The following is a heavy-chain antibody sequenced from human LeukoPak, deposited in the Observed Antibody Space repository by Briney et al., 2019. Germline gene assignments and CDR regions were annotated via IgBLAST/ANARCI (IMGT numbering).Heavy chain of an antibody. CDR3: ARGINIRAAAAPGRFDP. D-gene: IGHD6-13*01. CDR2: MNPNSGNT. Sequence: ASVKVSCKASGYTFTRYDINWVRQATGQGLEWMGWMNPNSGNTGYAQKFQGRVTMTRNTSISTAYMELSSLRSEDTAVYYCARGINIRAAAAPGRFDPWGQGTLVTVSS. V-gene: IGHV1-8*01. CDR1: GYTFTRYD. J-gene: IGHJ5*02.